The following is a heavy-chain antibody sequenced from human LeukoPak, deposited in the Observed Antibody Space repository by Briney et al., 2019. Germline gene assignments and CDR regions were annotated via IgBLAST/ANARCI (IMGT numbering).Heavy chain of an antibody. Sequence: GGSLRLSCAASGFTFSSYGMHWVRQAPGKGLEWVAVISYDGSNKYYEDSVKGRFTISRDNSKNTQYLQMNILRAEDTAVYYCAKGPISVVIFDYWGQGTLVTVSS. V-gene: IGHV3-30*18. J-gene: IGHJ4*02. CDR3: AKGPISVVIFDY. CDR2: ISYDGSNK. CDR1: GFTFSSYG. D-gene: IGHD4-23*01.